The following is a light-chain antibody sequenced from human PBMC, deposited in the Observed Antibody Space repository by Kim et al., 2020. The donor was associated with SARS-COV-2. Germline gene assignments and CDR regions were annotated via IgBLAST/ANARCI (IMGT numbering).Light chain of an antibody. J-gene: IGLJ2*01. CDR2: EDT. V-gene: IGLV3-1*01. Sequence: SYELTQPPSVSVSPGQTASISCSGDKLGDKYACWYQQRPGQSPVLVIYEDTRRPSGIPERFSASTSGNTATLTISGTQAMDEADYYCQPWDSTTVIFGGGTQLTV. CDR3: QPWDSTTVI. CDR1: KLGDKY.